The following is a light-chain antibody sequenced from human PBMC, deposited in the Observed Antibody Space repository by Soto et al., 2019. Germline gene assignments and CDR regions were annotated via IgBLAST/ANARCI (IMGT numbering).Light chain of an antibody. CDR2: DAS. Sequence: EIVLTQSPATLSLSPGERATLSCRASQSVSGYLAWYQQKPGQAPRLLIYDASNRATGIPARFSGSASGTDFTLSISSLEPGDFAVYYCQQRSNWPFTFGPGTTVDVK. CDR1: QSVSGY. V-gene: IGKV3-11*01. J-gene: IGKJ3*01. CDR3: QQRSNWPFT.